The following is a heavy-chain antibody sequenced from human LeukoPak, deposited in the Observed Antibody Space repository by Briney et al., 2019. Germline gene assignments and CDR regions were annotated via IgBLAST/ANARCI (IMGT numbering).Heavy chain of an antibody. Sequence: SETLSLTCTVSGGSISSYYWSWIRQPPGKGLEWIGYIYYSGSTNYNPSLKSRVTISVDTSKNQFSLKLNSVTAADTAVYYCARGEYSSGWYFDYWGQGTLVTVSS. CDR2: IYYSGST. CDR1: GGSISSYY. CDR3: ARGEYSSGWYFDY. D-gene: IGHD6-19*01. V-gene: IGHV4-59*08. J-gene: IGHJ4*02.